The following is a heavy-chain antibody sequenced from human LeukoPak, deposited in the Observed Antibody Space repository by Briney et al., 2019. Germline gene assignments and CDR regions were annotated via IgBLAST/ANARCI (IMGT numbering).Heavy chain of an antibody. CDR3: ATDRGYCTSNRCYERNYFDY. Sequence: GASVKVSCKASGYTFTNYYIHWVRQAPGQGLEWMGIINPSGGATSYAQKFRGRVTMTRVNSTSPVYMELSSLRSEDTAVYYCATDRGYCTSNRCYERNYFDYWGQGSLVTVSS. J-gene: IGHJ4*02. V-gene: IGHV1-46*01. CDR2: INPSGGAT. D-gene: IGHD2-2*01. CDR1: GYTFTNYY.